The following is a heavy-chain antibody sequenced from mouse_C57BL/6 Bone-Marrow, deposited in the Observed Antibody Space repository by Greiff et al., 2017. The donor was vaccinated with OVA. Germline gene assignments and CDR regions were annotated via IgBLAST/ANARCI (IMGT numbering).Heavy chain of an antibody. CDR1: GFTFSDYY. D-gene: IGHD1-1*01. CDR3: ARDKALYGSSSRGNFDV. J-gene: IGHJ1*03. V-gene: IGHV5-16*01. Sequence: EVHLVESEGGLVQPGSSMKLSCTASGFTFSDYYMAWVRQVPEKGLEWVANINYDGSSTYYLDSLKSRFIISRDNAKNILYLQMSSLKSEDTATYYCARDKALYGSSSRGNFDVWGTGTTVTVSS. CDR2: INYDGSST.